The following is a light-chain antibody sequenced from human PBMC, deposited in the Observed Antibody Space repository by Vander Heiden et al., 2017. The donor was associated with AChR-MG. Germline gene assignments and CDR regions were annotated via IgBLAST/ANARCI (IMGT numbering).Light chain of an antibody. J-gene: IGKJ1*01. V-gene: IGKV3-15*01. CDR2: GAS. Sequence: ELGLTQSPPPLSVSPGERATPSCRASQSVSSNLAWYQQKPGQAPRLLIYGASTRATGIPARLSGSGSGTDFTLTISSLQSEDFAVYYCQQYNNWPRTFGQGTKVEIK. CDR3: QQYNNWPRT. CDR1: QSVSSN.